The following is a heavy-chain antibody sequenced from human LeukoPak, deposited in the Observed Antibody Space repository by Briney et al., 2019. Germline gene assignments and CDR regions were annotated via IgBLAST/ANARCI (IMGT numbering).Heavy chain of an antibody. CDR1: GFTFSNAW. D-gene: IGHD6-13*01. Sequence: GGSLRLSCAASGFTFSNAWMSWVRQAPGKGLEWVGRIKSKTDGGTTDYAAPVKGRFTISRDDSKITLYLQMNSLKTEDTAVYYCTTYSSIQLFDYWGQGTLVTVSS. V-gene: IGHV3-15*01. CDR2: IKSKTDGGTT. CDR3: TTYSSIQLFDY. J-gene: IGHJ4*02.